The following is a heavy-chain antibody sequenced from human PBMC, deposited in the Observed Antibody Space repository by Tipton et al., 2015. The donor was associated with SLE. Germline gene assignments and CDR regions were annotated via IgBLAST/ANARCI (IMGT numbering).Heavy chain of an antibody. Sequence: VQLVQSGGGVVQPGRSLRLSCAVSGFTFSSYAMNWVRQAPGRGLEWVANIKQDGSQRYYVDSVKGRFTISRDNAKNSLYLQMNSLRAEDTALYYCARDDSENWGQGMLVTVSS. V-gene: IGHV3-7*01. CDR2: IKQDGSQR. CDR3: ARDDSEN. CDR1: GFTFSSYA. J-gene: IGHJ4*02. D-gene: IGHD2-15*01.